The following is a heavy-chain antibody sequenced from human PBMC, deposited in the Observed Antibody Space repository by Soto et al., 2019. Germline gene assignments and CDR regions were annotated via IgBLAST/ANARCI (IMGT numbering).Heavy chain of an antibody. CDR1: GGSISSYY. V-gene: IGHV4-59*08. J-gene: IGHJ4*02. CDR3: ARRFGRNFDY. CDR2: IYYSGST. Sequence: QVQLQESGPELVKPSETLSLTCTVSGGSISSYYWSWIRQPPGKGLELIGYIYYSGSTNYNPSLKSRATISVDTSKNQFSLKLSSVTAADTAVYYCARRFGRNFDYWGQGTLVTVSS. D-gene: IGHD3-16*01.